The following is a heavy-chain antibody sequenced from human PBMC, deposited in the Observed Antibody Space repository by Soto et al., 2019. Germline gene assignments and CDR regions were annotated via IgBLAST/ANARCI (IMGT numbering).Heavy chain of an antibody. V-gene: IGHV5-51*01. D-gene: IGHD3-22*01. CDR1: GYKFTSYW. CDR2: IFPSDSDT. CDR3: ARKDKSGYFNWFDP. J-gene: IGHJ5*02. Sequence: GESLKISCRTSGYKFTSYWIAWVRQMPGKGLEWMGIIFPSDSDTRYSPSFQGQVTISADRSTSTVFLQWASLRASDTAVYFCARKDKSGYFNWFDPWGQGTLVTV.